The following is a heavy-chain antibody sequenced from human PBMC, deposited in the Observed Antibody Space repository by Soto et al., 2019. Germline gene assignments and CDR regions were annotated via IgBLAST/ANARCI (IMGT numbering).Heavy chain of an antibody. CDR3: ARRGYCSGTTCYKWFDP. V-gene: IGHV5-51*01. CDR1: GSSLSTYR. CDR2: IYPGDSDT. J-gene: IGHJ5*02. Sequence: GEPLTVGCKGCGSSLSTYRTEWVRQRTGKGLEWMGIIYPGDSDTRYSPSFQGQVTISADKSISTAYLQWSSLKASDTAMYYCARRGYCSGTTCYKWFDPWGQGTLVTVSS. D-gene: IGHD2-2*02.